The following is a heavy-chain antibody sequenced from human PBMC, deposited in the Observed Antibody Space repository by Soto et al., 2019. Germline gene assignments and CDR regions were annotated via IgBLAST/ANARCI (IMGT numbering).Heavy chain of an antibody. CDR1: GHYFSGYY. J-gene: IGHJ4*02. CDR3: ASAPPYYGISGYLEV. D-gene: IGHD3-22*01. Sequence: QVQLVQSGAEVKKTGASVKVSGEAPGHYFSGYYMYWVRQAPGHGLEWMGWINLNSGGTNYAQKFQGRVTMTRDTSITTGYMDLRGLTSDDTAVYYCASAPPYYGISGYLEVWGLGTLVTVSS. V-gene: IGHV1-2*02. CDR2: INLNSGGT.